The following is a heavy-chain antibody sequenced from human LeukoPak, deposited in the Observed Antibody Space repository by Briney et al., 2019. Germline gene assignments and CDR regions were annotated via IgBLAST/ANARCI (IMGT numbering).Heavy chain of an antibody. CDR3: AREGVSHWFGP. J-gene: IGHJ5*02. Sequence: SETLSLTCTVSGGSISSYYWSWIRQPPGKGLEWIGYIYYSGSTNYNPSLKSRVTISVDTSKNQFSLKLSSVTAADAAVYYCAREGVSHWFGPWGQGTLVTVSS. CDR1: GGSISSYY. CDR2: IYYSGST. V-gene: IGHV4-59*01. D-gene: IGHD6-13*01.